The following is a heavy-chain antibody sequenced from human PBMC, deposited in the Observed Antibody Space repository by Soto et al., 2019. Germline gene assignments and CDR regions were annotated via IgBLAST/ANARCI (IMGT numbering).Heavy chain of an antibody. CDR2: MYNTGST. J-gene: IGHJ6*02. CDR1: GGSISGYY. Sequence: SETLSLTCTVSGGSISGYYWSWIRQPPGKGLEWIGYMYNTGSTVYNPSYKSRVTISVDTSKNQISLKLNSVTVADTAVYYCARDLWGYCGTDCYPLDVWGQGTTVT. V-gene: IGHV4-59*01. D-gene: IGHD2-21*02. CDR3: ARDLWGYCGTDCYPLDV.